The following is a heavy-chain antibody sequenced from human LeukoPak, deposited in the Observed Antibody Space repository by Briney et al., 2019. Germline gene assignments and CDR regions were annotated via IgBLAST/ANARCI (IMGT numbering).Heavy chain of an antibody. J-gene: IGHJ6*03. CDR3: ARGRGYSYGYRYYYYMDV. V-gene: IGHV4-34*01. Sequence: SETLSLTCAVYGGSFSGYYWSWIRQPPGKGLEWIGEINHSGSTNYNPSLKSRVTISVDTSKNQFSLKLSSVTAADTAVYYCARGRGYSYGYRYYYYMDVWGKGTTVTVSS. CDR1: GGSFSGYY. D-gene: IGHD5-18*01. CDR2: INHSGST.